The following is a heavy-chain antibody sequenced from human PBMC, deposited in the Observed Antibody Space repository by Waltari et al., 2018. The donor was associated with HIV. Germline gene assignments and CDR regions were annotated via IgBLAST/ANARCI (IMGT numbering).Heavy chain of an antibody. D-gene: IGHD2-15*01. CDR1: GFTFSNFA. V-gene: IGHV3-30*04. J-gene: IGHJ5*01. CDR3: VRGESRTVLVEAAARTTNTFDS. CDR2: ISYDGSNK. Sequence: RLSCAASGFTFSNFAMHWVRQAPGKGLEWVALISYDGSNKFYSESVRGRFTISRDTSKNTVYLQMDSLRAEDTALYYCVRGESRTVLVEAAARTTNTFDSWGHGDLVTVSS.